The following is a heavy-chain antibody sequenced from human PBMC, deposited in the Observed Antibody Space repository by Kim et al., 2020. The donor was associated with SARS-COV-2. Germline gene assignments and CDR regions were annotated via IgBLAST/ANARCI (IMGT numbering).Heavy chain of an antibody. J-gene: IGHJ4*02. V-gene: IGHV1-18*01. CDR3: ARDNPQTADYYDSSGYGHYFDY. CDR1: GYTFTSYG. Sequence: ASVKVSCKASGYTFTSYGISWVRQAPGQGLEWMGWISAYNGNTNYAQKLQGRVTMTTDTSTSTAYMELRSLRSDDTAVYYCARDNPQTADYYDSSGYGHYFDYWGQGTLVTVSS. D-gene: IGHD3-22*01. CDR2: ISAYNGNT.